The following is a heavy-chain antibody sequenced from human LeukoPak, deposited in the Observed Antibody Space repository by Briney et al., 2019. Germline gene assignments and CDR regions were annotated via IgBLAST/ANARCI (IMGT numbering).Heavy chain of an antibody. CDR3: TTGGYSYHYLYVN. CDR2: IQSKTAGGTA. V-gene: IGHV3-15*01. D-gene: IGHD5-18*01. J-gene: IGHJ4*02. Sequence: GGSLRLSCAASGFTFSDAWMTWVRQAPGKGLEWVGHIQSKTAGGTADYAAPVKGRFTISRDDSKNTLYLQMNSLKIEDTAIYYCTTGGYSYHYLYVNWGQGTLVSVSS. CDR1: GFTFSDAW.